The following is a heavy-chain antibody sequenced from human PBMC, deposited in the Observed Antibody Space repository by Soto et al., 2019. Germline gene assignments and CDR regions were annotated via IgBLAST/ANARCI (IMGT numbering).Heavy chain of an antibody. Sequence: EVQLVESGGGLVQPGRSLRLSCAASGFTFDDYVIHWVRQAPGKGLEWVSGISWNGGTVGYADSVKGRFTISRDNAKNSLSLQMNSLKTEGTALYYCAKEALYSSHFDYWGQGTLVTVSS. CDR2: ISWNGGTV. D-gene: IGHD6-19*01. V-gene: IGHV3-9*01. J-gene: IGHJ4*02. CDR3: AKEALYSSHFDY. CDR1: GFTFDDYV.